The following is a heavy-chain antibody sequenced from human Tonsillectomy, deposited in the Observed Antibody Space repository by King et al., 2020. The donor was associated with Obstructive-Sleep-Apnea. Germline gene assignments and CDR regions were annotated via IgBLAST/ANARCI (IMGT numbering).Heavy chain of an antibody. CDR1: GFTFSSYG. J-gene: IGHJ3*02. V-gene: IGHV3-30*18. CDR3: AKLYGIAAADDDAFDI. Sequence: QLVQSGGGVVQPGRSLRLSCAASGFTFSSYGMHWVRQAPGKGLEWVAVISYDGSNKYYADSVKGRFTISRDNSKNTLYLQMNSLRAEDTAVYYCAKLYGIAAADDDAFDIWGQGTMVTVSS. D-gene: IGHD6-13*01. CDR2: ISYDGSNK.